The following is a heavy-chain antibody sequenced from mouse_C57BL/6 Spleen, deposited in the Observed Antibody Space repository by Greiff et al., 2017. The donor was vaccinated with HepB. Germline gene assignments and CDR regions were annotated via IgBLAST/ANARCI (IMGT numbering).Heavy chain of an antibody. Sequence: VKLQESGAELARPGASVKLSCKASGYTFTSYGISWVKQRTGQGLEWIGEIYPRSGNTYYNEKFKGKATLTADKSSSTAYMELRSLTSEDSAVYFCARGDSNPFDYWGQGTTLTVSS. CDR3: ARGDSNPFDY. CDR1: GYTFTSYG. CDR2: IYPRSGNT. J-gene: IGHJ2*01. D-gene: IGHD2-5*01. V-gene: IGHV1-81*01.